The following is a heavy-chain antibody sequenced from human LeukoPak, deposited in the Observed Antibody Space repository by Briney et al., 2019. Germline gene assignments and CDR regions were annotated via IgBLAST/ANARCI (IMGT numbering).Heavy chain of an antibody. Sequence: GGSLRLSCAASGFTFDDYAMHWVRQAPGKGLEWVSGISWSSGSIGYADSVKGRFTISRDNAKNSLYLQMNSLRAEDTALYYCARQLFSNWFDPWGQGTLVTVSS. D-gene: IGHD2-2*01. CDR1: GFTFDDYA. V-gene: IGHV3-9*01. J-gene: IGHJ5*02. CDR3: ARQLFSNWFDP. CDR2: ISWSSGSI.